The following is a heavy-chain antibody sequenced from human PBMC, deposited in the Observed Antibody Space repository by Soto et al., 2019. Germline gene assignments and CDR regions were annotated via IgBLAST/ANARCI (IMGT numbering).Heavy chain of an antibody. J-gene: IGHJ5*02. CDR1: GGTFSSYA. CDR3: ARGWFGELKPLNWFDP. V-gene: IGHV1-69*01. D-gene: IGHD3-10*01. CDR2: IIPIFGTA. Sequence: QVQLVQSGAEVKKPGSSVKVSCKASGGTFSSYAISWVRQAPGQGLEWMGGIIPIFGTANYAQKFQGRVTITADESTSIAYMELSSLRSEDTAVYYCARGWFGELKPLNWFDPWGQGTLVTVSS.